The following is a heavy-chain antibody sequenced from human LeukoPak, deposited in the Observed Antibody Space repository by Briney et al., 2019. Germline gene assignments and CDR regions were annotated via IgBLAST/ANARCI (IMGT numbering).Heavy chain of an antibody. Sequence: PGGSLRLSCAASGFTFSSYWMSWVRQAPGKGLQWVANIKLDGSENYYVDSVRGRFTISRDNAKNSLFLQMSSLRAEDTAVYYCARDLGGGSYYKRNHPRPSFDLWGRGTLVTVSS. CDR1: GFTFSSYW. V-gene: IGHV3-7*01. D-gene: IGHD3-10*01. J-gene: IGHJ2*01. CDR3: ARDLGGGSYYKRNHPRPSFDL. CDR2: IKLDGSEN.